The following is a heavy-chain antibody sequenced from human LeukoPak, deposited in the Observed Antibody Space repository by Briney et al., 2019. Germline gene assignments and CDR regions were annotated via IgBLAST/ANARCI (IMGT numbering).Heavy chain of an antibody. D-gene: IGHD6-6*01. J-gene: IGHJ6*02. CDR3: AKDPSIAARPCGMDV. Sequence: GGSLRLSCAASGFAFSSYGMHWVRQAPGKGLEWVAVISYDGSNKYYADSVKGRFTISRDNSKNTLYLQMNSLRAEDTAVYYCAKDPSIAARPCGMDVWGQGTTVTVSS. CDR2: ISYDGSNK. V-gene: IGHV3-30*18. CDR1: GFAFSSYG.